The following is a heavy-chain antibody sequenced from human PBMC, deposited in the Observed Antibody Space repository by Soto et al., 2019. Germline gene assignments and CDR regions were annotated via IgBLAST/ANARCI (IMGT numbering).Heavy chain of an antibody. V-gene: IGHV4-38-2*02. D-gene: IGHD5-12*01. CDR2: IYHSGST. CDR1: DYSISSGYY. Sequence: PSETLSLTCGVSDYSISSGYYWAWIRQPPGKGLGWLGSIYHSGSTYQNPSLSSRVTISVDTSRNKFSLRLSSVTAADTAVYYCARDRDGYNYAFDIWGQGTVVTVSS. CDR3: ARDRDGYNYAFDI. J-gene: IGHJ3*02.